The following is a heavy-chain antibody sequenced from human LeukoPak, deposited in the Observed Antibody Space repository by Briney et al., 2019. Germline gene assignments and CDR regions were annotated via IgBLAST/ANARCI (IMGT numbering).Heavy chain of an antibody. Sequence: SGGSLRLSFAASGFTFSSYAMSWVRQAPGKGLEWVSAMSGSGDGTYYADSVKGRFTISRDNSKNSLYLQMNSLRAEDTAVYYCARESGFGELFPYAFDIWGQGTVVTVSS. D-gene: IGHD3-10*01. CDR2: MSGSGDGT. V-gene: IGHV3-23*01. CDR3: ARESGFGELFPYAFDI. J-gene: IGHJ3*02. CDR1: GFTFSSYA.